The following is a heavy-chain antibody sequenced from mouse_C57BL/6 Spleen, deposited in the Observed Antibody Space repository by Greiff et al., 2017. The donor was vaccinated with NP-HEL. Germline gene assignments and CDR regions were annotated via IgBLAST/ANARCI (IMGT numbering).Heavy chain of an antibody. D-gene: IGHD2-3*01. Sequence: VHLVESGPGLVAPSQSLSITCTVSGFSLTSYAISWVRQPPGKGLEWLGVIWTGGGTNYNSALKSRLSISKDNSKSQVFLKMNSLQTDDTARYYCAREGGYYYYYAMDYWGQGTSVTVSS. CDR2: IWTGGGT. V-gene: IGHV2-9-1*01. CDR1: GFSLTSYA. CDR3: AREGGYYYYYAMDY. J-gene: IGHJ4*01.